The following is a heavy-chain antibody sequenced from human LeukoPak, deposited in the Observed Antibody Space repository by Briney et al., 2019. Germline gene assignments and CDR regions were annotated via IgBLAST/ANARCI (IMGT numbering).Heavy chain of an antibody. CDR3: ARERVLLWFGELYRDAFDI. Sequence: GGSLRLSCAASGFTVSSNYMSWVRQAPGKGLEWVSVIYSGGSTYYADSVKGRFTISRDNSKNTLYLQMNSLRAEDTAVYYCARERVLLWFGELYRDAFDIWGQGTMVTVSS. V-gene: IGHV3-66*01. D-gene: IGHD3-10*01. CDR2: IYSGGST. CDR1: GFTVSSNY. J-gene: IGHJ3*02.